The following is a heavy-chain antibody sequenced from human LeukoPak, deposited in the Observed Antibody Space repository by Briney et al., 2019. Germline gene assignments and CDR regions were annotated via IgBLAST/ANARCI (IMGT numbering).Heavy chain of an antibody. J-gene: IGHJ5*02. CDR2: IIPIFGTA. V-gene: IGHV1-69*13. D-gene: IGHD5-12*01. Sequence: ASVKVSCKASGGTFSSYAISWVRQAPGQGLEWMGGIIPIFGTANYAQKFQGRVTITADESTSTAYMELSNLRSEDTAVYYCARDVGGYENWFDPWGQGTLVTVSS. CDR3: ARDVGGYENWFDP. CDR1: GGTFSSYA.